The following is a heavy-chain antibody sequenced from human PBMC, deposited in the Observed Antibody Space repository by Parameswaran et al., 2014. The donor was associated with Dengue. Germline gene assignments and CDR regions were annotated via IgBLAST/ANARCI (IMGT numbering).Heavy chain of an antibody. J-gene: IGHJ4*02. V-gene: IGHV4-31*02. Sequence: VRQAPGKGLEWIGYIYHSGSTYYNPSLKSRVTISIDTSKNQFSLKLSSVTAADTAVYYCARLVPNYYTNGGYSDWGQGILVTVSS. D-gene: IGHD3-22*01. CDR2: IYHSGST. CDR3: ARLVPNYYTNGGYSD.